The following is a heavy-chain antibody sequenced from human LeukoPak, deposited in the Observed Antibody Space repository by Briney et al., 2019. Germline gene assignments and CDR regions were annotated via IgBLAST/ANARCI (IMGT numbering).Heavy chain of an antibody. J-gene: IGHJ4*02. V-gene: IGHV4-39*01. CDR3: ARLGIAAAGHNY. CDR1: GGSISSSSYY. CDR2: IYYSGST. Sequence: PSETLSLTCTVSGGSISSSSYYWGWIRQPPGKGLEWIGSIYYSGSTYYNPSLKSRVTISVDTSKNQFSLKLSSVTAADTAVYYYARLGIAAAGHNYWGQGTLVTVSS. D-gene: IGHD6-13*01.